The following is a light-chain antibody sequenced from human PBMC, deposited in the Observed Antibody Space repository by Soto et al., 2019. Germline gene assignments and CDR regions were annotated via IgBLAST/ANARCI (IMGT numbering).Light chain of an antibody. Sequence: DIQMTQSPSSLSASVGDRVTITCRTSQAISNYLAWYQQKPGKVPKLLIYAASTLQSGVPSRFSGGGSGTDFSLTISSLQPEDDATSYCQKYNSAPHTFGGGTKVEIQ. CDR2: AAS. J-gene: IGKJ4*01. CDR3: QKYNSAPHT. V-gene: IGKV1-27*01. CDR1: QAISNY.